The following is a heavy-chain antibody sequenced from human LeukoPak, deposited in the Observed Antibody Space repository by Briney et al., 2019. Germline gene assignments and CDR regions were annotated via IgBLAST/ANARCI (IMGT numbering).Heavy chain of an antibody. Sequence: PSETLSLTCAVYGGSFSGYYWSWIRQPPGKGLEWIGEINHSGSTNYNPSLKSRVTISVDTSKNQFSLKLSSVTAADTAVYYCARGNSGYGIYFDYWGQGTLVIVSS. CDR1: GGSFSGYY. CDR3: ARGNSGYGIYFDY. CDR2: INHSGST. V-gene: IGHV4-34*01. D-gene: IGHD5-12*01. J-gene: IGHJ4*02.